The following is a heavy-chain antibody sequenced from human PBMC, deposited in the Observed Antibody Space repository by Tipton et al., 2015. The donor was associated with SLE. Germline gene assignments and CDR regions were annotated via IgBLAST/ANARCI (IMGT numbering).Heavy chain of an antibody. J-gene: IGHJ6*03. V-gene: IGHV1-2*02. D-gene: IGHD2-2*01. Sequence: QSGPEVKWSGASVKVSCKASGYTFTSYYVHWVRQAPGQGLEWMGWINPNSGDTKYAQTFQGRVTMTRDTSISTAYMDPSRLRSDDTAVYYCARGGVIVPATILGYFYSYMDVWGKGTTVTVSS. CDR3: ARGGVIVPATILGYFYSYMDV. CDR2: INPNSGDT. CDR1: GYTFTSYY.